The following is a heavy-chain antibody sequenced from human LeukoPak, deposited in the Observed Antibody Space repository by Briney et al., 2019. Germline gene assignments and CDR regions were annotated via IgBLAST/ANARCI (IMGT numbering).Heavy chain of an antibody. CDR3: AKRGVVIRVMLVGFHKEAYYFDS. J-gene: IGHJ4*02. D-gene: IGHD3-16*01. Sequence: GGSLRLSCAVSGITLSNYGMSWVRQAPGKGLEWVAGISGSGGSTNYADSVKGRFTISRDNPKNTLYLQMNILRAEDTAVYFCAKRGVVIRVMLVGFHKEAYYFDSWGQGALVTVSS. CDR1: GITLSNYG. V-gene: IGHV3-23*01. CDR2: ISGSGGST.